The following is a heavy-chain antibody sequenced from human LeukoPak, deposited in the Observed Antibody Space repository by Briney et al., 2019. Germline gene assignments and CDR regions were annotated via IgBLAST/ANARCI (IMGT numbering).Heavy chain of an antibody. V-gene: IGHV1-18*01. CDR3: ARDRDDSSGYYVNWFDP. CDR2: ISAYNGNT. J-gene: IGHJ5*02. D-gene: IGHD3-22*01. CDR1: GYTFTIYG. Sequence: GASVKVSCKASGYTFTIYGISWVRQAPGQGLEWMGWISAYNGNTNYAQKLQGRVTMTTTTSTSTAYMELRSLRSADTAVYYCARDRDDSSGYYVNWFDPWGQGTLVTVSS.